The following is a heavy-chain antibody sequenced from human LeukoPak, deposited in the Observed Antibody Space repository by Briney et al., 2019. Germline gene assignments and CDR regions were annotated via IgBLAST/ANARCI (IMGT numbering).Heavy chain of an antibody. V-gene: IGHV3-21*01. D-gene: IGHD3-22*01. J-gene: IGHJ3*02. CDR1: GFTFSSYS. Sequence: PGGSLRLSCAASGFTFSSYSMNWVRQAPGKGLEWISSISSSSSYIYCADSVKGRFTISRDNAKNSLYLRMNSLRAEDTAVYYCARERSGYDAFDIWGQGTMVTVSS. CDR2: ISSSSSYI. CDR3: ARERSGYDAFDI.